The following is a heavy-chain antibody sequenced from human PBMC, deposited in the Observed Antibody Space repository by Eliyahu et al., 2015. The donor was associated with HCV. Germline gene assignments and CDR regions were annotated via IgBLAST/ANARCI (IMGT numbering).Heavy chain of an antibody. J-gene: IGHJ4*02. CDR1: DGSITSYY. D-gene: IGHD1-14*01. CDR2: IFYSGRT. CDR3: AAGRGGYFLDS. Sequence: QVQLQESGPGLVKPSETLSLTCXVSDGSITSYYWNWVRQPPGKGLEWIAYIFYSGRTRENPSLKSRVTMSVDTSKSQVSLKLTSVTAADTAVYYCAAGRGGYFLDSWGQGTLVTVSS. V-gene: IGHV4-59*01.